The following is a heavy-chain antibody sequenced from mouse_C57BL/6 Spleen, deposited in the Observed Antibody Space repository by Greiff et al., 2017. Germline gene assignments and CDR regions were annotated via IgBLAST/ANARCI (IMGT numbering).Heavy chain of an antibody. CDR2: IRSKSNNYAT. Sequence: EVQLVESGGGLVQPKGSLKLSCAASGFSFNTYAMNWVRQAPGKGLEWVARIRSKSNNYATYYADSVKDRFTISRDDSESMLYLQMNNLKTEGTAMYYCVRQGDYLKSYFDYWGQGTTLTVSS. D-gene: IGHD2-4*01. CDR1: GFSFNTYA. CDR3: VRQGDYLKSYFDY. V-gene: IGHV10-1*01. J-gene: IGHJ2*01.